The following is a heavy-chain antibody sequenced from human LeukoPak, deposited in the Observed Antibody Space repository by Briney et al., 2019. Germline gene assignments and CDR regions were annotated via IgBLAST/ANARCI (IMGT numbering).Heavy chain of an antibody. J-gene: IGHJ4*02. Sequence: PSETLSLTCTVSGGSISNNSDYWGWIRQPPGKGLEWIGRIYTSGSTNYNPSLKSRVTISVDTSKNQFSLKLSSVTAADTAVYYCARDYGDYNWGQGTLVTVSS. V-gene: IGHV4-39*07. CDR2: IYTSGST. CDR1: GGSISNNSDY. CDR3: ARDYGDYN. D-gene: IGHD3-10*01.